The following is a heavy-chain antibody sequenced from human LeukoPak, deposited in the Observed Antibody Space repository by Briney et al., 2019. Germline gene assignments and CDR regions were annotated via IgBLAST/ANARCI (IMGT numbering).Heavy chain of an antibody. CDR3: ARGILWFGDDV. J-gene: IGHJ6*04. CDR1: GGTFSSYA. V-gene: IGHV1-8*02. CDR2: MNPNSGNT. Sequence: AASVKVSCKASGGTFSSYAISWVRQATGQGLEWMGWMNPNSGNTGYAQKFQDRVTMTRNTSISTAYMELSSLRSEDTAVYYCARGILWFGDDVWGKGTTVTISS. D-gene: IGHD3-10*01.